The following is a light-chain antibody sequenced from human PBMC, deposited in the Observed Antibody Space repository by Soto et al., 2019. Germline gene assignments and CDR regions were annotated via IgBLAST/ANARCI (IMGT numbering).Light chain of an antibody. CDR2: GAS. Sequence: DIQMTQSPSSLSASVGDRVTITCRASQNIRSYLNWYQQKPGQAPKLLIYGASNLQSGVPSRFSGSGSGTDFTLTISSLQPEDFATYYCQQSYSSPRTFGQGTKVDIK. CDR1: QNIRSY. CDR3: QQSYSSPRT. J-gene: IGKJ1*01. V-gene: IGKV1-39*01.